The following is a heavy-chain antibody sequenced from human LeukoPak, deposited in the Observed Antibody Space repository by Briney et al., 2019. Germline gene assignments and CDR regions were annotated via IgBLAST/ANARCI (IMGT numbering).Heavy chain of an antibody. Sequence: SETLSLTCTVSGGSISSGDYYWSWIRQPPGKGLEWIGYIYYSGSTYYNPSLKSRVTISVDTSKNQFSLKLSSVTAADTAVYYCARDLYYGSGSYYMYGMDVWGKGTTVTVSS. D-gene: IGHD3-10*01. CDR1: GGSISSGDYY. J-gene: IGHJ6*04. CDR2: IYYSGST. V-gene: IGHV4-30-4*01. CDR3: ARDLYYGSGSYYMYGMDV.